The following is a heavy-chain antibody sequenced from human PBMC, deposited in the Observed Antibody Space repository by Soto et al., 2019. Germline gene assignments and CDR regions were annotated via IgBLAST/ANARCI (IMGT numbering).Heavy chain of an antibody. CDR1: GFTFSSYA. CDR2: ISYDGSNK. V-gene: IGHV3-30-3*01. CDR3: ARWWLRTADYGDDAAYYSYGMDV. D-gene: IGHD4-17*01. J-gene: IGHJ6*02. Sequence: QVQLVESGGGVVQPGRSLRLSCAASGFTFSSYAMHWVRQAPGKGLEWVAVISYDGSNKYYADSVKGRFTISRDNSKNSLHLRMKSLRAEDTAVYYCARWWLRTADYGDDAAYYSYGMDVWGQGTTVTVSS.